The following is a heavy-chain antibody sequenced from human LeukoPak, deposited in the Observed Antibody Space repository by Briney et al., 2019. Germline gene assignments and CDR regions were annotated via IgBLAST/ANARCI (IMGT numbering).Heavy chain of an antibody. D-gene: IGHD5/OR15-5a*01. J-gene: IGHJ4*02. Sequence: GGSLRLSCAASGFTFSSYAMSWVRQAPGKGLEWVSAISGPAGSWDYADSVKGRFTISRDNSKNTLCLQMNSLRAEDTAIYYCAKKVGLVSAPLYYFDVWGQGTLVTVSS. CDR1: GFTFSSYA. V-gene: IGHV3-23*01. CDR2: ISGPAGSW. CDR3: AKKVGLVSAPLYYFDV.